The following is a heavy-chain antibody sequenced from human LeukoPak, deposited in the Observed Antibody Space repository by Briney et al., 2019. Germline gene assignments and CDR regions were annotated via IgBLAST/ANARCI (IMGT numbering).Heavy chain of an antibody. CDR1: GFTFSSYE. Sequence: GGSLRLSCAASGFTFSSYEMNWVRQAPGKGLEWVSYISSSGSTIYYADSVKGRFTISRDNAKNSLYLQMNSLRAEDTAVYYCARGDFGVVINHPYYFDYWGQGTLVTVSS. CDR2: ISSSGSTI. J-gene: IGHJ4*02. V-gene: IGHV3-48*03. D-gene: IGHD3-3*01. CDR3: ARGDFGVVINHPYYFDY.